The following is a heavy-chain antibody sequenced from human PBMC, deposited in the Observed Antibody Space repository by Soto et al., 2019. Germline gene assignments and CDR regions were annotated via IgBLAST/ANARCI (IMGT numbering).Heavy chain of an antibody. D-gene: IGHD3-3*02. CDR3: ARGGATIFGVIAH. CDR1: GYTFTTYY. CDR2: ISPDGGRT. J-gene: IGHJ4*02. V-gene: IGHV1-46*01. Sequence: QVQLVQSGAEVKKPGASVKVSCKASGYTFTTYYMHWVRQAPGQGLEWMGIISPDGGRTSYAQKFPGRVTMTRDTSTSTVYMELSSLRSEDTAVYYCARGGATIFGVIAHWGQGTLVTVSS.